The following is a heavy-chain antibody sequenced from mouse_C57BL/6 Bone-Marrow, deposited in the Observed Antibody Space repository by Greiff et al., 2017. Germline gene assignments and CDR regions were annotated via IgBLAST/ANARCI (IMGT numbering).Heavy chain of an antibody. J-gene: IGHJ3*01. CDR1: GYTFTSYW. D-gene: IGHD2-4*01. CDR3: ARRRLRRGGVAY. CDR2: IDPSDSYT. V-gene: IGHV1-59*01. Sequence: QVQLQQPGAELVRPGTSVKLSCKASGYTFTSYWMHWVKQRPGQGLEWIGVIDPSDSYTNYNQKFKGKATLTVDTSSSTAYMQLSRLTSEDSAVYYCARRRLRRGGVAYWGQGTLVTVSA.